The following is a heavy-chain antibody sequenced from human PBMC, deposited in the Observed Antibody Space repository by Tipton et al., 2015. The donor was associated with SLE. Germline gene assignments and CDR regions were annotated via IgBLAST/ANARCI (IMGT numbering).Heavy chain of an antibody. CDR1: GGSIGTYY. D-gene: IGHD2-2*01. V-gene: IGHV4-59*12. J-gene: IGHJ6*03. CDR3: ARDEVVMPAAYYSYYSMDV. CDR2: IHYSGNT. Sequence: TLSLTCTVSGGSIGTYYWSWIRQPPGKGLEYIGLIHYSGNTNYNPSLKSRVAISLDTSKNQFSLRLDSVTAGDTALYFCARDEVVMPAAYYSYYSMDVWGKGTTVTVSS.